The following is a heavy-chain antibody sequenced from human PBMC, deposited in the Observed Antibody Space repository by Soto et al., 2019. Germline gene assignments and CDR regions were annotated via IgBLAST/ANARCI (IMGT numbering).Heavy chain of an antibody. CDR2: FYSSGST. CDR1: GGSLSGYY. D-gene: IGHD3-3*01. V-gene: IGHV4-59*04. CDR3: ARVKVGDLFRFNWFFDL. J-gene: IGHJ2*01. Sequence: SETLSLTCTVSGGSLSGYYWSWIRQPPGKGLEWIGDFYSSGSTFYNSSLKPRVSISVDRSKNQFSLKLKSVTETDTAVYYCARVKVGDLFRFNWFFDLWGRGTLVTVSS.